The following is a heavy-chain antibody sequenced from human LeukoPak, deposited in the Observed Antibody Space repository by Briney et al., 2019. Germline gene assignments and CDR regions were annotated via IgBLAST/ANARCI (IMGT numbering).Heavy chain of an antibody. CDR3: ANRYGAEEG. J-gene: IGHJ4*02. CDR1: GFTFSSYA. D-gene: IGHD4-17*01. V-gene: IGHV3-30*04. Sequence: AGRSLRLSCAASGFTFSSYAMHWVRQAPGKGLEWVAVISYDGSNKYYADSVKGRFTISRDNSKNTLYLQMNSLRAEDTAVYYCANRYGAEEGWGQGTLVTVSS. CDR2: ISYDGSNK.